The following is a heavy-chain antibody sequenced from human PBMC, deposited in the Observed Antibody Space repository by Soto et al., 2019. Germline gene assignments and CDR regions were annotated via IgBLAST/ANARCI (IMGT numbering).Heavy chain of an antibody. CDR1: GFSLSTSGVG. Sequence: SGPTLVNPTQTLTLTCTFSGFSLSTSGVGVGWIRQPPGKALEWLALIYWNDDKRYSPSLKGRLTITKDTSKNQVVLTMTNMDPVDTATYYCAHIRITRIVVDSNWFDPWGQGTLVTVSS. CDR2: IYWNDDK. CDR3: AHIRITRIVVDSNWFDP. V-gene: IGHV2-5*01. J-gene: IGHJ5*02. D-gene: IGHD3-22*01.